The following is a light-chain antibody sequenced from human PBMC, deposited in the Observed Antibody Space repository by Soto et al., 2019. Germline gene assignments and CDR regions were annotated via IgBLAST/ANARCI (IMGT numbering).Light chain of an antibody. J-gene: IGLJ1*01. CDR2: LNSDGSH. CDR1: SGHSSYA. Sequence: QSVLTQSPSASASLGASVKLTCTLSSGHSSYAIAWHRQQPEKGPRYLMRLNSDGSHSKGDGIPDRFSGSSSGAERYLTISSLQSEDEADYYCQTWGTGVFGTGTKLTVL. V-gene: IGLV4-69*01. CDR3: QTWGTGV.